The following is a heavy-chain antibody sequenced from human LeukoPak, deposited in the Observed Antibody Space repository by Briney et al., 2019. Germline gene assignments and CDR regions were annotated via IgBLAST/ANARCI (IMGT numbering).Heavy chain of an antibody. CDR3: ARHALYGSGTTSEFRWFDP. CDR1: GGSISSDY. J-gene: IGHJ5*02. V-gene: IGHV4-59*08. Sequence: EASETLSLTCTVSGGSISSDYWSWIRQPPGKGLEWIGYIYYSGSTNYNPSLKSRVTISVDTSKSQFSLKLSSVTAADTAVYYCARHALYGSGTTSEFRWFDPWGQGTLVTVSS. D-gene: IGHD3-10*01. CDR2: IYYSGST.